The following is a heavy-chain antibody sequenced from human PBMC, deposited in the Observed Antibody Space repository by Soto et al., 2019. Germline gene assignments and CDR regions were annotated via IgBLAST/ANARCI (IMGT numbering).Heavy chain of an antibody. D-gene: IGHD2-15*01. CDR3: VAGQYFYDY. Sequence: QVQLVESGGGVVQPGRSLRLSCAASGFTFSSYGMHWVRQAPGKGLEWVALISYDGSDKYYADSVKGRFTISRDNSKNTLYLQMNSLRVEDTAVYYCVAGQYFYDYWGKGTLVNVSS. CDR2: ISYDGSDK. J-gene: IGHJ4*02. CDR1: GFTFSSYG. V-gene: IGHV3-30*03.